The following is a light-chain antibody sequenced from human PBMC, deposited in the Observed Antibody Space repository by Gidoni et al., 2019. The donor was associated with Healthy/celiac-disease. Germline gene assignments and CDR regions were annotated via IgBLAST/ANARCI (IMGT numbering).Light chain of an antibody. J-gene: IGKJ2*01. CDR3: QQSYNTPYT. CDR1: QSISSH. Sequence: DIQMTQSPSSLSASVGDRVTITCQASQSISSHLNWYQQKPGKAPKLLIYAASNLQSGVPSRFSGSGSGTDFTLTISSLQPEDFATYYCQQSYNTPYTFGQGTKLEIK. CDR2: AAS. V-gene: IGKV1-39*01.